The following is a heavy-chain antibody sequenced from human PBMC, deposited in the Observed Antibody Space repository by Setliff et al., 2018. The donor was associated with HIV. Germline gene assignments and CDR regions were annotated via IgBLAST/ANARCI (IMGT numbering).Heavy chain of an antibody. CDR3: ATHRVGQRPWLSDF. CDR1: GFNFRGYN. Sequence: GGSLRLSCAVSGFNFRGYNMNWVRQAPGKGLEWVSSTSTSSTYTYYADSVKGRFTISRDNAKNALYLQMNSLRAEDTAVYYCATHRVGQRPWLSDFWGQGTLVTVSS. D-gene: IGHD5-12*01. CDR2: TSTSSTYT. V-gene: IGHV3-21*01. J-gene: IGHJ4*02.